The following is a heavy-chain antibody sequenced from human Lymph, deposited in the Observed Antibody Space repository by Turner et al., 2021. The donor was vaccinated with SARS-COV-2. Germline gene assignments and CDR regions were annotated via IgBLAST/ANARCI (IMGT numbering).Heavy chain of an antibody. V-gene: IGHV1-46*01. CDR3: ARVGPGGFDY. D-gene: IGHD2-15*01. J-gene: IGHJ4*02. CDR1: GYTFTSYY. CDR2: INPSGDST. Sequence: QVQLVQSGAEVKNPGASVKASCKASGYTFTSYYMHWVRQAPGQGLEWMGIINPSGDSTSYAQKFQGRVTMTRDTSTSTVYMELSSLRSEDTAVYYCARVGPGGFDYWGQGTPVTVSS.